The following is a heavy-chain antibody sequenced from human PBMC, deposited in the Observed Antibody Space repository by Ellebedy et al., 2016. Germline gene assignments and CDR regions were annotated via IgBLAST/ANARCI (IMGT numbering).Heavy chain of an antibody. CDR2: IYRTGTT. D-gene: IGHD5-18*01. CDR1: GFTVSANY. Sequence: GESLKISCAVSGFTVSANYMSWVRQAPGKGLEWVAIIYRTGTTFYPDSAKGRFTISRDNSKNSLYLQMNSLTADDTAVYFCVKSGHSYAWSYWGQGTLVTVSS. J-gene: IGHJ4*02. CDR3: VKSGHSYAWSY. V-gene: IGHV3-53*01.